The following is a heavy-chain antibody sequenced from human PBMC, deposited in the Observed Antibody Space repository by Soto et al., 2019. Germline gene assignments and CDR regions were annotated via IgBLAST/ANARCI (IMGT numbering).Heavy chain of an antibody. V-gene: IGHV3-30*18. CDR1: GFTFSSYG. J-gene: IGHJ3*02. CDR2: ISYDGSNK. Sequence: GGSLRLSCAASGFTFSSYGMHWVRQAPGKGLEWVAVISYDGSNKYYADSVKGRFTISRDNSKNTLYLQMNSLRAEDTAVYYCAKLRTGDDAFDIWGQGTMVTVSS. D-gene: IGHD3-16*01. CDR3: AKLRTGDDAFDI.